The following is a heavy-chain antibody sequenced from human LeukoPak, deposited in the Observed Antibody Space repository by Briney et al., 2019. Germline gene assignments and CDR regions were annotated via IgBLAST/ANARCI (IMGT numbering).Heavy chain of an antibody. V-gene: IGHV4-59*08. J-gene: IGHJ3*02. Sequence: SETLSLTCTVSGGSISGYYWSWIRQPPGKGLEWIANIYYSGSTNYNPSLKSRVTMSVDTSKNQFSLKLSSVTAADTAVYYCARARYSNSWYAVDIWGQGTMVTVSS. CDR3: ARARYSNSWYAVDI. D-gene: IGHD6-13*01. CDR1: GGSISGYY. CDR2: IYYSGST.